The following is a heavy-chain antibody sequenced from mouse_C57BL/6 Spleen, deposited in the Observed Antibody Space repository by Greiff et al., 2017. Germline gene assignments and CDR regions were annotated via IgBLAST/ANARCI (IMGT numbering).Heavy chain of an antibody. V-gene: IGHV5-16*01. CDR1: GFTFSDYY. CDR2: INYDGSST. Sequence: EVKLVESEGGLVQPGSSMKLSCTASGFTFSDYYMAWVRQVPEKGLEWVANINYDGSSTYYLDSLKSRFIISRDNAKNILYLQMSSLKSEDTATYYCARGEKGSSYDFDYWGQGTTLTVSS. J-gene: IGHJ2*01. D-gene: IGHD1-1*01. CDR3: ARGEKGSSYDFDY.